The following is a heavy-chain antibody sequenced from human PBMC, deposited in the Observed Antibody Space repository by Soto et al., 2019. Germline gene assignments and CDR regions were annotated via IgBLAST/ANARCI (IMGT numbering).Heavy chain of an antibody. Sequence: EVQLVESGEGLVQPGGSLRLSCAASGFTFSSYWMHWVRQAPGKGLVWVSRINSDGSSTSYADSVKGRFTISRDNAKNTLYLQMNSLRAEDTAVYYCARGGYQLLFAFDIWGQGTMVTVSS. CDR1: GFTFSSYW. CDR3: ARGGYQLLFAFDI. D-gene: IGHD2-2*01. J-gene: IGHJ3*02. CDR2: INSDGSST. V-gene: IGHV3-74*01.